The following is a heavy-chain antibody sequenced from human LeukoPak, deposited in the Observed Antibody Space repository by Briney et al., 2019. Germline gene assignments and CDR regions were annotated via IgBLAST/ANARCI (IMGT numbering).Heavy chain of an antibody. J-gene: IGHJ4*02. Sequence: GGSLRLSCAASGFTVSSNYMTWVRQAPGKGLEWVSYIGGSRSGSSRSIIYYADSVKGRFTISRDNSKNTLNLQMNSLRAEDTAVYYCARGDWGMYYFDYWGQGTLVTVSS. CDR1: GFTVSSNY. CDR2: IGGSRSGSSRSII. V-gene: IGHV3-48*01. CDR3: ARGDWGMYYFDY. D-gene: IGHD7-27*01.